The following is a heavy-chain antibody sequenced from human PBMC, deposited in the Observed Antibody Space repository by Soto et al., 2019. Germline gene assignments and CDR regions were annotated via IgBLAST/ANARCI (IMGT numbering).Heavy chain of an antibody. J-gene: IGHJ4*02. Sequence: QVQLVQSGAEVKKPGASVKVSCKASGYTFTNYAMHWVRQAPGQRIEWMGWINAGNGNTKYSQKFQGRVTMTRDTAASTAYMDLSSLSSEDTAVYYCARGPGGPDGPGDYWGQATLVTVSS. CDR1: GYTFTNYA. V-gene: IGHV1-3*01. CDR2: INAGNGNT. CDR3: ARGPGGPDGPGDY. D-gene: IGHD2-15*01.